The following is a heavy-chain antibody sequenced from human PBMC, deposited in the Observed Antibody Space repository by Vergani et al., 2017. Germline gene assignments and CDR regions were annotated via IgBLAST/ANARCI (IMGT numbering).Heavy chain of an antibody. Sequence: QLQLQESGSGLVKPSETLSLTCTVSGGSISSSSYYWGWIRQPPGKGLEWIGSIYYSGSPYYNPSLKSRVTISVDTSKNQFSLKLSSVTAADTAVYYCARDSYGDYGSRATLFDWYFDLWGRGTLVTVSS. J-gene: IGHJ2*01. D-gene: IGHD4-17*01. CDR1: GGSISSSSYY. CDR3: ARDSYGDYGSRATLFDWYFDL. CDR2: IYYSGSP. V-gene: IGHV4-39*07.